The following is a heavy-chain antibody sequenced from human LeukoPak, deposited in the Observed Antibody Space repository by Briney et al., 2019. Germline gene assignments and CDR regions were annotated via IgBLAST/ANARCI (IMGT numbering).Heavy chain of an antibody. V-gene: IGHV3-53*04. CDR2: IYSGGTT. Sequence: GGSLRLSCTASGFTVSNNYMSWVRQVPGKGLEWVSIIYSGGTTYYADSVKGRFTISRHTSENTLYLQMNSLRTEDTAVYYCARGLQQQLGWFDPWGQGTLVTVSS. D-gene: IGHD6-13*01. J-gene: IGHJ5*02. CDR3: ARGLQQQLGWFDP. CDR1: GFTVSNNY.